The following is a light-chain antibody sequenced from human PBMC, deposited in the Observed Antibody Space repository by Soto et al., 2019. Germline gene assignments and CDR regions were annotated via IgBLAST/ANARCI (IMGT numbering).Light chain of an antibody. V-gene: IGKV4-1*01. CDR2: WAS. CDR3: QQHLSTPLP. Sequence: DTVMTQSPDSLAVSLGERATINCKSSQSVLYSSNNKNYLAWYQQKPGQPPKLLIYWASTRESGVPDRFSGSGSGTDFTLTISSLQAEDVAVYYYQQHLSTPLPFGGGTKVELK. CDR1: QSVLYSSNNKNY. J-gene: IGKJ4*01.